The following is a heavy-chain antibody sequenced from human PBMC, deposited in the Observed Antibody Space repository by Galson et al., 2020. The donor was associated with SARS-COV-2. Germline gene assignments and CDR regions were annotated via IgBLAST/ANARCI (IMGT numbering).Heavy chain of an antibody. CDR1: GFTFSTYA. J-gene: IGHJ5*02. D-gene: IGHD1-26*01. Sequence: GGSLRLSCAASGFTFSTYAMHWVRQAPGKGLEWVAVISFDGRNKYYADSVKGRFTISRDNSKNTLDLQMNSLRPEDTALYFCARHYTGGYSSWFDPGGRGTLVTVSS. CDR2: ISFDGRNK. CDR3: ARHYTGGYSSWFDP. V-gene: IGHV3-30*04.